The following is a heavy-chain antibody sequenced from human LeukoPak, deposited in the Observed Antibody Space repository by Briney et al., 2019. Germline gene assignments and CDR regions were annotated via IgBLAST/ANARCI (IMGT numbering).Heavy chain of an antibody. CDR2: IYHSGST. CDR3: ARWYSRDYYFDY. D-gene: IGHD6-13*01. Sequence: PSETLSLTCAVSGYSISSGYYWGWIRQPPGKGLEWIGSIYHSGSTYYNPSLKSRVTISVDTSKNQFSLKPSSVAAADAGVYYCARWYSRDYYFDYWGQGTLVTVSS. V-gene: IGHV4-38-2*01. J-gene: IGHJ4*02. CDR1: GYSISSGYY.